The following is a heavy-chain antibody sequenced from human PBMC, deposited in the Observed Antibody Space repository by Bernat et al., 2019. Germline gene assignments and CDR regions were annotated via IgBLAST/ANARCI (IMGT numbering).Heavy chain of an antibody. D-gene: IGHD2-2*01. Sequence: EVQLVESGGGLVKPGGSLRLSCAASGFTFSSYSMNWVRQAPGKGLEWVSYISSSSSYIYYADSVKGRFTISRDNAKNSLYLQMNSLRAEDTAVYYCAGADCSSTSCYRNYYYYMDVWGKGTTVTVSS. CDR3: AGADCSSTSCYRNYYYYMDV. V-gene: IGHV3-21*01. J-gene: IGHJ6*03. CDR1: GFTFSSYS. CDR2: ISSSSSYI.